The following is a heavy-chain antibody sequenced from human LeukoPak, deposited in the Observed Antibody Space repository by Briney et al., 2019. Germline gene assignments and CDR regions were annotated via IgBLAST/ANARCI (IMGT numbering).Heavy chain of an antibody. J-gene: IGHJ5*02. CDR1: GGSFSGYH. CDR2: INHSGST. Sequence: PSETLSLTCAVYGGSFSGYHWSWIRQPPGKGLEWIGEINHSGSTNYNPSLKSRVTISVDTSKNQFSLKLSSVTAADTAVYYCARRDIVVVPAAIGFDPWGQGTLVTVSS. D-gene: IGHD2-2*01. V-gene: IGHV4-34*01. CDR3: ARRDIVVVPAAIGFDP.